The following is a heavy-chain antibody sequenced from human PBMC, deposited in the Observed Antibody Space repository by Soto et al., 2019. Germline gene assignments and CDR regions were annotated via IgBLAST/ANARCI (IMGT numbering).Heavy chain of an antibody. Sequence: QVQLVQSGAEVKKPGSSVKVSCKASGVTFNNYAISWVRQAPGQGLEWMGGSIPIIGTADYAHKFQGRLAISADESTGTTFMELSSLRSEDTALYYCARGGVDVVASSAFDYWGQGTLVTVSS. V-gene: IGHV1-69*01. J-gene: IGHJ4*02. CDR3: ARGGVDVVASSAFDY. CDR1: GVTFNNYA. D-gene: IGHD5-12*01. CDR2: SIPIIGTA.